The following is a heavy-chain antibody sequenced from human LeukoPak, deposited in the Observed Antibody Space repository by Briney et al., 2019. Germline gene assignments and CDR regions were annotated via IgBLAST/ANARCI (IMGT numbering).Heavy chain of an antibody. Sequence: GGSLRLSCAASGFTFSDYYMTWMRQAPGKGLEWVSYISGSNRDTNYADSVKGRFTISRDNAKNPLYLQMNSLRAEDTAVYYCTRDPRELDYWGQGTLVTVSS. J-gene: IGHJ4*02. CDR2: ISGSNRDT. CDR1: GFTFSDYY. CDR3: TRDPRELDY. V-gene: IGHV3-11*06. D-gene: IGHD5-24*01.